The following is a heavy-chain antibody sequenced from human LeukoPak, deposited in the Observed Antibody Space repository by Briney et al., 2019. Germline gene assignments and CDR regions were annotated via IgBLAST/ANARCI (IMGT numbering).Heavy chain of an antibody. CDR3: ARVRIAAAVLLDY. CDR2: INPNSGGT. Sequence: ASVKVSCKASGYTFTGYYMHWVRQAPGQGLEWMGWINPNSGGTNYAQKFQGRVTMTRDTSISTAYMELSRLRSDDTAVYYCARVRIAAAVLLDYWGQGTLVTVSS. J-gene: IGHJ4*02. D-gene: IGHD6-13*01. CDR1: GYTFTGYY. V-gene: IGHV1-2*02.